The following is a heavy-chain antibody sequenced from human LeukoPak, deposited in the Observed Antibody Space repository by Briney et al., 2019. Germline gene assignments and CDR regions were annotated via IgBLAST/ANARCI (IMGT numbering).Heavy chain of an antibody. V-gene: IGHV3-48*03. D-gene: IGHD6-13*01. J-gene: IGHJ6*04. CDR3: AIREDSSSWYYGYYYYGMDV. Sequence: GGSLRLSCAASGFTFSSYEMNWVRQARGEGLEWVSYISSSGSTIYYADSVKGRFTISRDNAKNSLYLQMNSLRAEDTAVYYCAIREDSSSWYYGYYYYGMDVWGKGTTVTVSS. CDR1: GFTFSSYE. CDR2: ISSSGSTI.